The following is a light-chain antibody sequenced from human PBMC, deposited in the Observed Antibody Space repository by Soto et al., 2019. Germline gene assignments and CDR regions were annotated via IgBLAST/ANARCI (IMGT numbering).Light chain of an antibody. CDR3: QQLNSYPL. CDR1: QDITNY. J-gene: IGKJ4*01. Sequence: DIQMTQSPSSLSASVGDRVTITCQASQDITNYLNWYQQKPGKAPRLLLYDASSLETGVPSRFSGSGSGTDFTLTISSLQPEDFATYYCQQLNSYPLFGGGTKVDIK. CDR2: DAS. V-gene: IGKV1-33*01.